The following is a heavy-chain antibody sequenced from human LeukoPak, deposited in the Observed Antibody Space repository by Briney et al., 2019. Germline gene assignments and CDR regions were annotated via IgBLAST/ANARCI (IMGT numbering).Heavy chain of an antibody. CDR1: GGSISSYY. V-gene: IGHV4-59*12. J-gene: IGHJ2*01. Sequence: SETLSLTCTVSGGSISSYYWSWLRQPPGKGLEGFGYIYYGGSTNYNSSLKSRVTISVDTSKNQFSLKLSSVTAADTAVYYCARLSSSWYQDWYFDLWGRDTLVTVSS. CDR2: IYYGGST. D-gene: IGHD6-13*01. CDR3: ARLSSSWYQDWYFDL.